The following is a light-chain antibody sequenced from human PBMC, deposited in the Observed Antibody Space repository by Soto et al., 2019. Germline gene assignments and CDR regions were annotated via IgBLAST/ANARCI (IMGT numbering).Light chain of an antibody. Sequence: DIQMTQSPSSLSASVGDRVTITCRSSQIIRTYLNWYQQKPGKAPKLLIYSASTLQSGVPSRFSGSGSGANFSLTISSLQPEDFATYYCQQGYSTLPYTFGQGTKVDIK. CDR2: SAS. V-gene: IGKV1-39*01. CDR1: QIIRTY. J-gene: IGKJ2*01. CDR3: QQGYSTLPYT.